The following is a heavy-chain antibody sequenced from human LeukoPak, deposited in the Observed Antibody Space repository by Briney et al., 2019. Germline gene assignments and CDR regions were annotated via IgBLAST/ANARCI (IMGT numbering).Heavy chain of an antibody. CDR3: ARPAGSSGNYFDY. V-gene: IGHV3-30*04. CDR1: GFTFSTYS. D-gene: IGHD3-22*01. Sequence: GGSLRLSCAASGFTFSTYSMHWVRQAPGKGLKWVAVISYDGSNKYYADSVKGRFTISRDNSKNTLYLQMNSLRSEDTAVYCCARPAGSSGNYFDYWGQGNLVTVSS. CDR2: ISYDGSNK. J-gene: IGHJ4*02.